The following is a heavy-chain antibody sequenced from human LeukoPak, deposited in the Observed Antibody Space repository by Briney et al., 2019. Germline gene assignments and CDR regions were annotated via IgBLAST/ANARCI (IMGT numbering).Heavy chain of an antibody. J-gene: IGHJ3*02. Sequence: GASVKVSCKASGYTFTGYYMPWVRQAPGQRLEWIGWINPNSGGTKYAHKFQGRGTMTRDTSISTAHMELNRLRSDDTAVYYGARDPRSDLYAFDIWGQGTMVTVSS. CDR3: ARDPRSDLYAFDI. V-gene: IGHV1-2*02. CDR1: GYTFTGYY. D-gene: IGHD2-21*02. CDR2: INPNSGGT.